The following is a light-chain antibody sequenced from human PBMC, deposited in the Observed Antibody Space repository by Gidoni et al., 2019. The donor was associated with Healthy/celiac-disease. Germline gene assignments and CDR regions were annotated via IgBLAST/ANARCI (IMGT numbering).Light chain of an antibody. CDR2: WAS. V-gene: IGKV4-1*01. CDR1: QSVLYSSNNKNY. CDR3: QQYYSTPQT. J-gene: IGKJ1*01. Sequence: DIVMTQSPDSLAVSLGERATINCKSSQSVLYSSNNKNYLAWYQQKPGQPPNLLIYWASTRESGVPDRCIGSGSGTDFTLTISSLQAEDVAVYYCQQYYSTPQTFGQGTKVEIK.